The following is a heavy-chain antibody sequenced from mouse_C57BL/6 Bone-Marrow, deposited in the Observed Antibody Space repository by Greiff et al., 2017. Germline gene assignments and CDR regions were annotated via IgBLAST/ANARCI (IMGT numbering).Heavy chain of an antibody. CDR3: TKVISYWYFDD. CDR2: IYPGNSDT. V-gene: IGHV1-5*01. Sequence: EVQLQQSGTVLARPGASVKMSCKTSGYTFTSYWMHWVKQRPGQGLEWIGAIYPGNSDTSYNQKFKGKAKLTAVTSASTAYMERSSLTNEDSAVYYCTKVISYWYFDDWGTGTTVTVSS. D-gene: IGHD2-13*01. CDR1: GYTFTSYW. J-gene: IGHJ1*03.